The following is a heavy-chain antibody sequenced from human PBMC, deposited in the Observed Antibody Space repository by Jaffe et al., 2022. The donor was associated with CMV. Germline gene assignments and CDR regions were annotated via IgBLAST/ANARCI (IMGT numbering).Heavy chain of an antibody. CDR1: GFTFRDYG. J-gene: IGHJ4*02. D-gene: IGHD1-1*01. CDR3: AKGGDWNVHDFDF. CDR2: ISGSGSGRTA. V-gene: IGHV3-23*01. Sequence: EVQLLESGGGLVRPGGSLRLSCVASGFTFRDYGMGWVRQAPGKGLELVSEISGSGSGRTADYADSVKGRFSISKDNSKNTLYLQMDNLRAEDTAVYYCAKGGDWNVHDFDFWGQGTLVTVSS.